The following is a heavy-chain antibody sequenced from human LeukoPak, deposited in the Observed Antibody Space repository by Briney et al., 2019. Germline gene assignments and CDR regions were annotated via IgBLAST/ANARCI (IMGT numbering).Heavy chain of an antibody. CDR2: INPNSGST. D-gene: IGHD5/OR15-5a*01. J-gene: IGHJ5*02. CDR1: GYTFTGYY. Sequence: ASVTVSCTASGYTFTGYYMHWVRQAPGQGLEWMGWINPNSGSTNYAQKLQGRVTMTRDTSISTAYMELSRLRSDDTAVYYWAIASTDYSVTDGFDTWGPGTLVTVSS. V-gene: IGHV1-2*02. CDR3: AIASTDYSVTDGFDT.